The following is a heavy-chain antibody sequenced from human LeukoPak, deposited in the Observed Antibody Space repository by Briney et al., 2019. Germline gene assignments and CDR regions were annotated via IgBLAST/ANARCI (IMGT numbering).Heavy chain of an antibody. V-gene: IGHV1-2*02. J-gene: IGHJ6*02. Sequence: ASVKVSCKASGYTFTGYYMHWVRQAPGQGLEWMGWINPNSGGTNYAQKFQGRVTMTRDTSISTAYMELSRLRSDDTAVYYCAFGIGDHEYYYYGMDVWGQGTTVTVSS. CDR3: AFGIGDHEYYYYGMDV. D-gene: IGHD4-17*01. CDR1: GYTFTGYY. CDR2: INPNSGGT.